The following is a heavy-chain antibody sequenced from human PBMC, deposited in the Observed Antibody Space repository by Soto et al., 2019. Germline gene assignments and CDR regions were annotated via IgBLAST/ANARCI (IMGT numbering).Heavy chain of an antibody. CDR1: GYTFTSYD. D-gene: IGHD1-26*01. CDR3: ARAGGYRNYYDYYMDV. CDR2: MNPNSGNT. J-gene: IGHJ6*03. V-gene: IGHV1-8*01. Sequence: QVQLVQSGAEVKKPGASVKVSCKASGYTFTSYDINWVRQATGQGLEWMGWMNPNSGNTGYAQKFQGRVTMTRNTSIITAYMELSSLRSEDTAVYYCARAGGYRNYYDYYMDVWGKGTTVTVSS.